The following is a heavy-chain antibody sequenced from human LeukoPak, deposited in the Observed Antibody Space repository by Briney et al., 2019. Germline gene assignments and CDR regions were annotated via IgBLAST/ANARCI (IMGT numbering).Heavy chain of an antibody. CDR2: ISYDGNNK. D-gene: IGHD4-17*01. CDR3: AKISGDYYYYYGMDV. Sequence: GGSLRLSCAASGFTFSNAWMSWVRQAPGKGLEWVAVISYDGNNKYYADSVKGRFTISRDKSKNTLYLQMNSLRAEDTAVYYCAKISGDYYYYYGMDVWGQGTTVTVSS. CDR1: GFTFSNAW. V-gene: IGHV3-30*18. J-gene: IGHJ6*02.